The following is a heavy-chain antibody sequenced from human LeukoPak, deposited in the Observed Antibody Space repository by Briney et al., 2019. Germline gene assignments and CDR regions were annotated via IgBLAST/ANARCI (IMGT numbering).Heavy chain of an antibody. D-gene: IGHD2-2*03. CDR1: GGTFSSYA. Sequence: EASVKVSCKASGGTFSSYAISWVRQAPGQGLEWMGRIIPIFGIANYAQKFQGRVTITADKSTSTAYMELSSLRSEDTAVYYCARIMDIVVVPAAMHYPDYWGQGTLVTGYS. J-gene: IGHJ4*02. CDR2: IIPIFGIA. V-gene: IGHV1-69*04. CDR3: ARIMDIVVVPAAMHYPDY.